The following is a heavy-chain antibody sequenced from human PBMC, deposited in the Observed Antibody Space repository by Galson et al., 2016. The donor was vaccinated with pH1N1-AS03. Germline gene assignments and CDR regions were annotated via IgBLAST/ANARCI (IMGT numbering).Heavy chain of an antibody. CDR1: GFSISVGYY. CDR3: SSTPYYPFWSGYTPLDF. D-gene: IGHD3-3*02. CDR2: VYRNGNT. J-gene: IGHJ4*02. V-gene: IGHV4-38-2*02. Sequence: SETLSLTCSVSGFSISVGYYWGWIRQPPGKGLEWIGSVYRNGNTYYNPSLESRVTMSVDTSKNLFSLRLSSVTATDTAVYFCSSTPYYPFWSGYTPLDFWGQGTLVTVSS.